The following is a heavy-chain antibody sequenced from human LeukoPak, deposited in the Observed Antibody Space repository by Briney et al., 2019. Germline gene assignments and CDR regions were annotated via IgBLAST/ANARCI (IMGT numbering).Heavy chain of an antibody. CDR1: GFTFSSYE. Sequence: GGSLRLSCAASGFTFSSYEMNWVRQAPGKGLEWVSYISSSGGTIFYADSVKGRFTISRDNAKNSLYLQMNSLRAEDTAVYYCAPTLGDYSNYEGPNSDYWGQGTLVTVSS. CDR3: APTLGDYSNYEGPNSDY. D-gene: IGHD4-11*01. CDR2: ISSSGGTI. J-gene: IGHJ4*02. V-gene: IGHV3-48*03.